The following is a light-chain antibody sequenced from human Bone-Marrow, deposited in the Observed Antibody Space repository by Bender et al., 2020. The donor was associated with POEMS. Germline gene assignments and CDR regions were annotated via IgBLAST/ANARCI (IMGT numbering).Light chain of an antibody. CDR1: SSDIGTYDL. Sequence: HSALAQPASVSGSPGQSITISCTGSSSDIGTYDLVSWYQQHPGKAPQLLIYAVTKRPSGVSNRFSASKSGDTASLTISGLQAEDEADYYCSSYRSSGTHVVFGGGTKLTVL. V-gene: IGLV2-14*02. J-gene: IGLJ2*01. CDR2: AVT. CDR3: SSYRSSGTHVV.